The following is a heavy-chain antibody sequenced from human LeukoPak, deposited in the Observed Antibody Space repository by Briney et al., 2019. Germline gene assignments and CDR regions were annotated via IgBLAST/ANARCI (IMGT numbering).Heavy chain of an antibody. V-gene: IGHV3-11*01. D-gene: IGHD6-13*01. CDR3: AKDQRSGSWYYFDY. CDR1: GFMFSDYY. Sequence: GGSLRLSCAASGFMFSDYYMSWMRQAPGKGLEWVSYISNSGGSPIYNADSVKGRFTISRDNAKNSLYLQMNSLRAEDTAVYYCAKDQRSGSWYYFDYWGQGTLVTVSS. J-gene: IGHJ4*02. CDR2: ISNSGGSPI.